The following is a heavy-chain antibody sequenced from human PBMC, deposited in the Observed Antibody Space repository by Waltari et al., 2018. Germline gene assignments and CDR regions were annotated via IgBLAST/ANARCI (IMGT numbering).Heavy chain of an antibody. V-gene: IGHV4-34*02. CDR2: IHHSGNT. D-gene: IGHD2-15*01. CDR1: VGSLSDYY. Sequence: QVQLQQWGAGLLRPSEPRSLPWDAYVGSLSDYYGSWIRQPPGKGLEWIGEIHHSGNTNYNPSLKSRVIVSIDTSKDQFSLKLTSVTAADTAVYYCARLVVVRSAVGAYYFDYWGQGTLVTVSS. CDR3: ARLVVVRSAVGAYYFDY. J-gene: IGHJ4*02.